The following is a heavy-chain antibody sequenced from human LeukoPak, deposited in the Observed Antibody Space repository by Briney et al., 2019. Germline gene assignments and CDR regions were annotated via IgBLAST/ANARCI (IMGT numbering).Heavy chain of an antibody. D-gene: IGHD2-15*01. CDR3: GRKAGDCGGGSCYSIDY. Sequence: SVKVSCKAFGGSFSSEAISWVRQAPGQGLEWMGGIIPIFGTANYAQKFQGRVTITTDESTSTAYMEVSSLRSEDTAVYCCGRKAGDCGGGSCYSIDYWGQGTLVTVSS. CDR2: IIPIFGTA. V-gene: IGHV1-69*05. CDR1: GGSFSSEA. J-gene: IGHJ4*02.